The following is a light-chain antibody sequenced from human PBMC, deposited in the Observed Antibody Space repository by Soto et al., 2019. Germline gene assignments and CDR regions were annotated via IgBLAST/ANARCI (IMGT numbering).Light chain of an antibody. Sequence: EIVMTQSPATLSVSPGERATLSCRASQSVSSNLAWYQQKGGQAPRLLIYGASTRATGIPARFSGSGSGTEFTLTISSLQYEDFAVYFCQQFNNWPQTFGQGTKVDIK. CDR2: GAS. V-gene: IGKV3-15*01. CDR3: QQFNNWPQT. J-gene: IGKJ1*01. CDR1: QSVSSN.